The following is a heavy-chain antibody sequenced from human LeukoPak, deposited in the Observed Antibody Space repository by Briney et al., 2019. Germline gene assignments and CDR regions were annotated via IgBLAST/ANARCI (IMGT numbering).Heavy chain of an antibody. Sequence: GGSLRLSCAASGFTFSTYGMHWVRQAPGKGLEWEAIILYDGSNTYYADSVKGRFTISRDNSKNTLYLQMSSLRAEDTAVYYCARERTGNFDYWGQGTLVTVSS. CDR3: ARERTGNFDY. CDR1: GFTFSTYG. J-gene: IGHJ4*02. V-gene: IGHV3-33*05. CDR2: ILYDGSNT. D-gene: IGHD3-10*01.